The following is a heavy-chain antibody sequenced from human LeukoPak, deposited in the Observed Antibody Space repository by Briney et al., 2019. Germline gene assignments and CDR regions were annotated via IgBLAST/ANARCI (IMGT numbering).Heavy chain of an antibody. J-gene: IGHJ4*02. V-gene: IGHV3-23*01. Sequence: GGSLRLSCAASGFTFSSYAMSWVRQAPGKGLEWVSAISGSGGSTYYADSVKGRFTTSRDNSKNTLYLQMNSLRAEDTAVYYCAKPYYDFWSGYYRSFDYWGQGTLVTVSS. CDR2: ISGSGGST. CDR1: GFTFSSYA. D-gene: IGHD3-3*01. CDR3: AKPYYDFWSGYYRSFDY.